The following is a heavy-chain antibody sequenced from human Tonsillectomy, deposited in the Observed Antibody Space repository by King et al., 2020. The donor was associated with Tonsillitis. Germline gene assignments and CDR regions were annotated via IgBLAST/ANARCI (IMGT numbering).Heavy chain of an antibody. J-gene: IGHJ4*02. CDR2: IYRGGSR. V-gene: IGHV3-53*01. Sequence: VQLVESGGGLIQPGGSLRLSCAASGVTVSDNYMSWVRQAPGKGLEWVSVIYRGGSRYYAAFVKGRFTISRDTSKNTLYLQMSSLRAEDTAVYYCTREGGWLGELPSIWGQGTLVTVSS. CDR3: TREGGWLGELPSI. D-gene: IGHD3-10*01. CDR1: GVTVSDNY.